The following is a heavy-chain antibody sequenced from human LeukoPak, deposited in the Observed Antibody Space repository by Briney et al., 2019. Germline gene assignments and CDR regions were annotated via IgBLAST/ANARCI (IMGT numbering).Heavy chain of an antibody. CDR2: ISWNSDST. V-gene: IGHV3-20*04. J-gene: IGHJ5*02. Sequence: PGGSLRLSCEGSGFTFGDYGMSWVRQAPGKGPEWVAGISWNSDSTGYPDSVKGRFTISRDNAKNSLYLQMNSLRVEDTALYYCARDRRGITGTEWFDPWGQGTLVTVSS. CDR3: ARDRRGITGTEWFDP. CDR1: GFTFGDYG. D-gene: IGHD1-20*01.